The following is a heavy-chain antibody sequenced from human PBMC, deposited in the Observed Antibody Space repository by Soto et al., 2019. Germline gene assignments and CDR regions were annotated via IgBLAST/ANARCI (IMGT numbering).Heavy chain of an antibody. D-gene: IGHD3-3*01. CDR1: GGSINSSDYY. CDR3: ARARSLDLCSGSWFDP. Sequence: QVQLQESGPGLVKPSQTLSLTCTVSGGSINSSDYYWTWIRQHPEKGLEWIGYIFYTGSTYYNPSLRSRATISVDTSSTQFSLRLTSVTAADTAVSYCARARSLDLCSGSWFDPWGQGTLVTVSS. CDR2: IFYTGST. V-gene: IGHV4-31*03. J-gene: IGHJ5*02.